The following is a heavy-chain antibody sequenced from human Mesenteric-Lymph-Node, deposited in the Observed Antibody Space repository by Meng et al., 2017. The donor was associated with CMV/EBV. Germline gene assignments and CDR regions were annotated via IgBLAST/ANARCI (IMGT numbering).Heavy chain of an antibody. J-gene: IGHJ4*02. V-gene: IGHV1-18*01. CDR2: ISAYNGNT. Sequence: ASVKVSCKASGYTFTSCGISWVRQAPGQGLEWMGWISAYNGNTNYAQKLQGRVTMTTDTSTSTAYMELRSLRSDDTAVYYCAKQMVNDFWSGYYAPFDYWGQGTLVTVSS. CDR3: AKQMVNDFWSGYYAPFDY. CDR1: GYTFTSCG. D-gene: IGHD3-3*01.